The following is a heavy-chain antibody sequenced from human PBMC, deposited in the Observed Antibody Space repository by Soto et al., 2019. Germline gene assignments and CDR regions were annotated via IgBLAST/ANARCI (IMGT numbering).Heavy chain of an antibody. V-gene: IGHV3-11*06. CDR2: ISSSSSYT. D-gene: IGHD3-22*01. J-gene: IGHJ2*01. Sequence: LRLSCAASGFTFSDYYMSWIRQAPGKGLEWVSYISSSSSYTNYADSVKGRFTISRDNAKNSLYLQMNSLRAEDTAVYYCARAPYYYDSSGYYKVGHWYFDLWGRGTLVTVSS. CDR1: GFTFSDYY. CDR3: ARAPYYYDSSGYYKVGHWYFDL.